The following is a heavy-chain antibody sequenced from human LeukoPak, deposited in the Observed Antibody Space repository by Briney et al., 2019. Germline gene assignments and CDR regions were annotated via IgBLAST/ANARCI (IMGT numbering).Heavy chain of an antibody. CDR2: ISAYNGNT. J-gene: IGHJ4*02. V-gene: IGHV1-18*01. CDR1: GYTYPIEG. CDR3: GRITIWGVVITHPLDY. D-gene: IGHD3-3*01. Sequence: GASVIESCKPSGYTYPIEGMSGVRQAPGKGLEWMGWISAYNGNTNYAQTLQGRVTMTTDRATSTAYMEISSLRAEDTAVYYCGRITIWGVVITHPLDYWGQGTLVTVSS.